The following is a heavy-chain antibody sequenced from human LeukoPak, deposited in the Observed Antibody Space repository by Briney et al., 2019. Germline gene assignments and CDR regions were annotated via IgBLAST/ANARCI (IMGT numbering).Heavy chain of an antibody. Sequence: GGPLRLSCAASGFTFSTYAMSWVRQAPGKGLEWVSAITSSGDGTYYAGSVKGRFTISRDNSKNTLYLQMDNLRAEDTAVYYCAKDRPNYYGNNGHYYRRNGDSWGQGTLVTVSS. J-gene: IGHJ5*01. V-gene: IGHV3-23*01. CDR3: AKDRPNYYGNNGHYYRRNGDS. CDR2: ITSSGDGT. CDR1: GFTFSTYA. D-gene: IGHD3-22*01.